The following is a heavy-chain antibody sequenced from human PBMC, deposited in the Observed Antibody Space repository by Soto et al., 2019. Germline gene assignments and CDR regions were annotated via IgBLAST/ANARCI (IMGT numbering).Heavy chain of an antibody. CDR1: GFTFSTYP. CDR3: ASPVYGVFDY. J-gene: IGHJ4*02. CDR2: ISYDGSNN. Sequence: QVQLVESGGGVVQPGRSLRLSCAASGFTFSTYPMHWVRQAPGKGLAWVAVISYDGSNNYYADSVKGLFTSSTDNSKNALYLQLNSLRAEETAVYYCASPVYGVFDYWGQGTLVTVSS. D-gene: IGHD4-17*01. V-gene: IGHV3-30-3*01.